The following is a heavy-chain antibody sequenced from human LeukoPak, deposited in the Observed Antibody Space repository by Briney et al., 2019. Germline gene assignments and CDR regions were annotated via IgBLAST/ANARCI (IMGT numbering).Heavy chain of an antibody. J-gene: IGHJ3*02. D-gene: IGHD3-9*01. CDR2: ISAYNGNT. Sequence: ASVKVSCTASGYTFTGCYMHWVRQAPGQGLEWMGWISAYNGNTNYAQKLQGRVTMTTDTSTSTAYMELRSLRSDDTAVYYCARVPTGVLRYFDWLGAFDIWGQGTMVTVSS. CDR1: GYTFTGCY. V-gene: IGHV1-18*04. CDR3: ARVPTGVLRYFDWLGAFDI.